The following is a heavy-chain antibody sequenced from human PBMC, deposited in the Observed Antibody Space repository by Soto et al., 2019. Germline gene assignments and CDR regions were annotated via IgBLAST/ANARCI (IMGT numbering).Heavy chain of an antibody. V-gene: IGHV3-30*18. D-gene: IGHD3-22*01. CDR1: GLTFSSYG. CDR2: ISYDGSKK. Sequence: QVQLVESGGGVVQPGRSLRLSCAASGLTFSSYGMHWVRQAPGQGLEWVAGISYDGSKKYYKDSVKGRFTISRDNSKNTLDLQMNSLRAEDTAVYYCAKDDYYYDTSGFYIFDYWGQGILVIVSS. J-gene: IGHJ4*02. CDR3: AKDDYYYDTSGFYIFDY.